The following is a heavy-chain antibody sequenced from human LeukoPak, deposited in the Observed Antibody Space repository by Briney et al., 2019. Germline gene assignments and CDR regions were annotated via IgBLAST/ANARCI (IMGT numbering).Heavy chain of an antibody. CDR1: GFTFSNYW. CDR2: IKEDGSEK. Sequence: PGGSLRLSCAASGFTFSNYWMTWVRQAPGKGLEWVANIKEDGSEKYYVDSVKGRFTISRDNAKNSLSLQMNSLRAEDTAVYYCARAQINMDVWGKGTTVIVSS. CDR3: ARAQINMDV. V-gene: IGHV3-7*01. J-gene: IGHJ6*03.